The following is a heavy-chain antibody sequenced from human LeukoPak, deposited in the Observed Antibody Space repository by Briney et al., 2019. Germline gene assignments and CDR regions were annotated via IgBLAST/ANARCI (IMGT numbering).Heavy chain of an antibody. J-gene: IGHJ4*02. CDR2: IKHDGSER. D-gene: IGHD1-26*01. CDR3: ARSNSGLDY. CDR1: GFTLSRYW. Sequence: TGGSLRLSCAASGFTLSRYWMSWVRQAPGKGLEWVANIKHDGSERFFMGSVQGRFTIFRDNAKNSMYLQMSNLRAEDTAVYYCARSNSGLDYWGRGTLVTVSS. V-gene: IGHV3-7*01.